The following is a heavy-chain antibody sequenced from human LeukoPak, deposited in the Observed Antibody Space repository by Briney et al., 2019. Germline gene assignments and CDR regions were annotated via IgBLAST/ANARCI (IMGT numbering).Heavy chain of an antibody. CDR1: GYRFSSYW. D-gene: IGHD1-7*01. V-gene: IGHV5-51*01. J-gene: IGHJ4*02. CDR2: IYPGDSDT. CDR3: ARDALGWNYYFDY. Sequence: GESLKISCKGSGYRFSSYWIGWVRQMPGKGLEWMGIIYPGDSDTRYSPSFQGQVTISADKSISTAYLQWSSLKASGTAMYYCARDALGWNYYFDYWGQGTLVTVSS.